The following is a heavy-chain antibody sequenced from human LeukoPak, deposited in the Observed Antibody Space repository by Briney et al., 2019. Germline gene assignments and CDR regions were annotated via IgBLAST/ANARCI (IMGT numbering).Heavy chain of an antibody. Sequence: GGSLRLSCAASGFTFSSYAMSWVRQTPGKGLEWVSTIPDGSSNTYYADSVKGRFTISRDNSKNTLYLQMNSLGAEDTAVYYCAKSGGVRFDPWGQGILVTVSS. V-gene: IGHV3-23*01. CDR1: GFTFSSYA. J-gene: IGHJ5*02. D-gene: IGHD3-16*01. CDR3: AKSGGVRFDP. CDR2: IPDGSSNT.